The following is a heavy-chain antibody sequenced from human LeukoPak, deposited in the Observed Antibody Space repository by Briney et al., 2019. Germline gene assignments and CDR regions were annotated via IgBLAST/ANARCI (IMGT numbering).Heavy chain of an antibody. CDR3: ARGPFSSSWSDSDY. D-gene: IGHD6-13*01. V-gene: IGHV3-21*06. Sequence: NPGGSLRLSCAASGFTFSDYSLNWVRQAPGKGLEWVSCISGDSRYIYYADSVKGRSTISRDNAQNSLYLHMNSLRAEDTAVYYCARGPFSSSWSDSDYWGQGTLVTVSS. J-gene: IGHJ4*02. CDR1: GFTFSDYS. CDR2: ISGDSRYI.